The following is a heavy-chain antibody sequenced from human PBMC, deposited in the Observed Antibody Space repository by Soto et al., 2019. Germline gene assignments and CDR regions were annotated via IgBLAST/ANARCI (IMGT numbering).Heavy chain of an antibody. V-gene: IGHV4-59*01. D-gene: IGHD6-6*01. CDR1: GGSISSYY. CDR3: AREKGNIAARAYFDY. J-gene: IGHJ4*02. Sequence: ASETLSLTCTVSGGSISSYYWSWIRQPPGKGLEWIGYIYYSGSTNYNPSLKSRVTISVDTSKNQFSLKLSSVTAADTAVYYCAREKGNIAARAYFDYWGQGTLVTVSS. CDR2: IYYSGST.